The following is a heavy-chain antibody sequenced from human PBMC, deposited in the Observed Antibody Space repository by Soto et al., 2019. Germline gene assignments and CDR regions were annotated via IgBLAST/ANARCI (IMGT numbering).Heavy chain of an antibody. CDR3: ARDPHCTNGVC. J-gene: IGHJ4*02. V-gene: IGHV3-48*01. CDR2: ISSSSSTI. Sequence: EVQLVESGGGLVQPGGSLRLSCAASGFTFSSYSMNWVRQAPGKGLEWVSYISSSSSTIYYADSVKGRFTISRDNAKNSLYLQMNSLRAEDTAVYYCARDPHCTNGVCWGQGTLVTVSS. CDR1: GFTFSSYS. D-gene: IGHD2-8*01.